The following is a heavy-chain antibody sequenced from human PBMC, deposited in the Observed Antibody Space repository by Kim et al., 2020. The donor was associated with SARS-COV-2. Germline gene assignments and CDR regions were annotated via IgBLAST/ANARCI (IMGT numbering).Heavy chain of an antibody. CDR1: GYTFTSYD. CDR3: ARGRRTPMIVVVIPYYYYGMDV. CDR2: MNPNSGNT. D-gene: IGHD3-22*01. Sequence: ASVKVSCKASGYTFTSYDINWVRQATGQGLEWMGWMNPNSGNTGYAQKFQGRVTMTRNTSISTAYIELSSLRSEDTAVYYCARGRRTPMIVVVIPYYYYGMDVWGQGTTVTVSS. V-gene: IGHV1-8*01. J-gene: IGHJ6*02.